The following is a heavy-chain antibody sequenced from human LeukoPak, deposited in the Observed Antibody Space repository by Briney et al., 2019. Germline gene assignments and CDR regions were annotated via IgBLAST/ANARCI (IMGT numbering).Heavy chain of an antibody. Sequence: PGGSLRLSCAASGFIFTSYSMSWVRQAPGKGLEWVAGIGGRGGSTHYVASVKGRLTISKDNSHTLYLQMNSLSAEDTAVYYCAKDSAACGYCGGGSCSLCGFDYWGQGTLVTVSS. J-gene: IGHJ4*02. CDR3: AKDSAACGYCGGGSCSLCGFDY. D-gene: IGHD2-15*01. CDR1: GFIFTSYS. V-gene: IGHV3-23*01. CDR2: IGGRGGST.